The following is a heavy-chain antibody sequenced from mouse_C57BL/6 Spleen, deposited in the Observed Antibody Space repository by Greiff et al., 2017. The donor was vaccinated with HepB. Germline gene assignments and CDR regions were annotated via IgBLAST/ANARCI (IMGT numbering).Heavy chain of an antibody. CDR2: IYPGSGNT. V-gene: IGHV1-66*01. CDR1: GYSFTSYY. CDR3: ASGGSKLSWFAY. J-gene: IGHJ3*01. D-gene: IGHD4-1*01. Sequence: VQLQESGPELVKPGASVKISCKASGYSFTSYYIHWVKQRPGQGLEWIGWIYPGSGNTKYNEKFKGKATLTADTSSSTAYMQLSSLTSEDSAVYYCASGGSKLSWFAYWGQGTLVTVSA.